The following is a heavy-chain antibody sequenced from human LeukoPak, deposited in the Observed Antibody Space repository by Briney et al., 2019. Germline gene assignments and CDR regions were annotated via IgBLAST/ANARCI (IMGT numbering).Heavy chain of an antibody. CDR3: GRFDSVLGLAD. V-gene: IGHV3-7*01. Sequence: PGGFLRLSCAASGFTFSSYAMSWVRQAPGKGLEWVAYINQDGSEKYYVDSVKGRFTISRDNVNNSLYLQMNGLRDEDTAVYYCGRFDSVLGLADWGQGTLVTVSS. J-gene: IGHJ4*02. CDR2: INQDGSEK. D-gene: IGHD7-27*01. CDR1: GFTFSSYA.